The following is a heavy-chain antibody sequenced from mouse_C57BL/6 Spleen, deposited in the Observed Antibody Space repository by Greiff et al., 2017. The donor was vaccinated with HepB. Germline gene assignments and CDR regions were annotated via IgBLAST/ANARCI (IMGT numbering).Heavy chain of an antibody. CDR1: GFNIKDYY. Sequence: EVMLVESGAELVKPGASVKLSCTASGFNIKDYYMHWVKQRTEQGLEWIGRIDPEDGETKYAPKFQGKATITADTSSNTAYLQLSSLTSEDTAIYYCARCTVVGAIDYWGQGTSVTVSS. V-gene: IGHV14-2*01. CDR2: IDPEDGET. J-gene: IGHJ4*01. CDR3: ARCTVVGAIDY. D-gene: IGHD1-1*01.